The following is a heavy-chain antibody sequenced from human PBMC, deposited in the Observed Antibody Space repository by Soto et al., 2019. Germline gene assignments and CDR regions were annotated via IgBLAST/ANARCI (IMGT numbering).Heavy chain of an antibody. CDR2: ISAYNGNT. J-gene: IGHJ6*02. CDR1: GYTFAYYG. D-gene: IGHD2-2*01. V-gene: IGHV1-18*01. Sequence: ASVKVSCKASGYTFAYYGIGWVRQAPGQGLEWLGWISAYNGNTHHAQNLQGRVTMTTDTSTSTAYMELRSLRSDDTAVYYCARGGQECSSTGWSYNYDGMDVWGQGTTVTVSS. CDR3: ARGGQECSSTGWSYNYDGMDV.